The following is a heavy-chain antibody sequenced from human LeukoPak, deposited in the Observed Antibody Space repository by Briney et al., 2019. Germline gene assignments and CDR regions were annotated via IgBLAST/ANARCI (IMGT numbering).Heavy chain of an antibody. CDR2: ISSSSSTI. Sequence: PGGSLRLSCAASGFTFSSYSMNWVRQAPGKGLEWVSYISSSSSTIYYADSVKGRFTISRDNAKNSLYLQMNSLRAEDTAVYYCAREGEGGCSSTSCYPSFDYWGQGTLVTVSS. CDR3: AREGEGGCSSTSCYPSFDY. J-gene: IGHJ4*02. CDR1: GFTFSSYS. V-gene: IGHV3-48*01. D-gene: IGHD2-2*01.